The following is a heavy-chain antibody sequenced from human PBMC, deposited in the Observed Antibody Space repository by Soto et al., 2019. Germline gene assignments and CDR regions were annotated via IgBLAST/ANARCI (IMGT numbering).Heavy chain of an antibody. CDR3: ARQHYYGSGSYGAFDI. D-gene: IGHD3-10*01. CDR1: GGSISSGGYY. CDR2: IYYSGST. V-gene: IGHV4-31*03. J-gene: IGHJ3*02. Sequence: ASETLSLTCTVSGGSISSGGYYWSWIRQHPGKGLEWIGYIYYSGSTYYNPSLKSRVTISVDTSKNQFSLKLSSVTAADTAVYYCARQHYYGSGSYGAFDIWGQGTMVTVSS.